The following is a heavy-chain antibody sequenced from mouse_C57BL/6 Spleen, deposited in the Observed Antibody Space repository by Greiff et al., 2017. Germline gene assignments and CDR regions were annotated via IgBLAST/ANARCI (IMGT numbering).Heavy chain of an antibody. CDR1: GYAFSSSW. D-gene: IGHD2-2*01. V-gene: IGHV1-82*01. CDR3: ALWLQRDD. J-gene: IGHJ2*01. Sequence: VQLQESGPELVKPGASVKISCKASGYAFSSSWMNWVKQRPGKGLEWIGRIYPGDGDTNYNGKFTGKATLTADKSSSTAYMQLSSLTSEDSAVYFCALWLQRDDWGQGTTLTVAS. CDR2: IYPGDGDT.